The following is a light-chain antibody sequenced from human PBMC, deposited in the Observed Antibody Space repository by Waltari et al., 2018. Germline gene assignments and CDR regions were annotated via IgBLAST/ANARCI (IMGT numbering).Light chain of an antibody. Sequence: DIQMTQSPPSVSASVGDRVTITCRASQDVARWLAWYQQKPGKAPTLLIYAASSLHSGVPSRFSGSGSRTEFTLTISSLQPDDFATYDCQQANSFPPTFGPGTTVDIK. CDR2: AAS. V-gene: IGKV1D-12*01. J-gene: IGKJ3*01. CDR3: QQANSFPPT. CDR1: QDVARW.